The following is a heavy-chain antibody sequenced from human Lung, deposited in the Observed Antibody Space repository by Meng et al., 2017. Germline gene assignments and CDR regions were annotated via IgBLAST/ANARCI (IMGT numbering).Heavy chain of an antibody. CDR1: GYTFTSYA. CDR3: ARETLGYCSSTSCYIGPPDY. Sequence: ASVKVSCKASGYTFTSYAMNWVRQAPGQGLEWMGWINTNTGNPTYAQGFTGRFVFSLDTSVSTAYLQISSLKAEDTAMYYCARETLGYCSSTSCYIGPPDYWGQGTLVTVSS. D-gene: IGHD2-2*01. CDR2: INTNTGNP. J-gene: IGHJ4*02. V-gene: IGHV7-4-1*02.